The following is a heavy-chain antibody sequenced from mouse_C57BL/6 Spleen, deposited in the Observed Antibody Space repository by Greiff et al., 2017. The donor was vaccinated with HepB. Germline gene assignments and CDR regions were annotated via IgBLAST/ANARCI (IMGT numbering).Heavy chain of an antibody. V-gene: IGHV1-15*01. D-gene: IGHD1-1*01. CDR3: TRATTVVVRGDYFDY. CDR1: GYTFTDYE. Sequence: QVQLQQSGAELVRPGASVTLSCKASGYTFTDYEMHWVKQTPVHGLEWIGAIDPETGGTAYNQKFKGEAILTADKSSSTAYMELRSLTSEDSAVYYWTRATTVVVRGDYFDYWGQGTTLTVSS. J-gene: IGHJ2*01. CDR2: IDPETGGT.